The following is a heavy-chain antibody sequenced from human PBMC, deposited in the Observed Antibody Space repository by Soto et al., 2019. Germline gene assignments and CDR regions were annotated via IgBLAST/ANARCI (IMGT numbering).Heavy chain of an antibody. CDR2: TYYRSKWYD. Sequence: SQTLSLTCAISGGSVSSYSAAWNWIRQSTSRGLEWLGRTYYRSKWYDDYAVSVKSRITINPDTSKNQFSLQLNSVTPEDTAVYYCARGSHSTFDIWGQGTVVTVSS. D-gene: IGHD6-13*01. CDR3: ARGSHSTFDI. J-gene: IGHJ3*02. V-gene: IGHV6-1*01. CDR1: GGSVSSYSAA.